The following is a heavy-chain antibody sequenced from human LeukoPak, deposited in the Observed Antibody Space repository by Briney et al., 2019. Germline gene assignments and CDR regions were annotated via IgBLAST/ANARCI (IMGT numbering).Heavy chain of an antibody. CDR2: ISGSGGST. V-gene: IGHV3-23*01. Sequence: GGSLRLSCAASGFTFSSYAMSWVRQAPGKGLGWVSAISGSGGSTYYADSVKGRFTISRDNSKNTLYLQMNSLRAEDTAVYYCAKDQGSIVGARYYYYYMDVWGKGTTVTVSS. J-gene: IGHJ6*03. CDR3: AKDQGSIVGARYYYYYMDV. D-gene: IGHD1-26*01. CDR1: GFTFSSYA.